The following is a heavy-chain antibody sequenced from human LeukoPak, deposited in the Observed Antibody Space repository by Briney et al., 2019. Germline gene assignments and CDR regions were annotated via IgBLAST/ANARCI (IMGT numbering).Heavy chain of an antibody. CDR1: GGTFGSYA. Sequence: GSSVNVSCRASGGTFGSYAISWVRQAPGQGLEWMGGIIPIFGTANYAQKFQGRVTITADESTSTAYMELSSLRSEDTAVYYCARRTAMDSYFDYWGQGTLVSVSS. CDR3: ARRTAMDSYFDY. J-gene: IGHJ4*02. D-gene: IGHD5-18*01. CDR2: IIPIFGTA. V-gene: IGHV1-69*01.